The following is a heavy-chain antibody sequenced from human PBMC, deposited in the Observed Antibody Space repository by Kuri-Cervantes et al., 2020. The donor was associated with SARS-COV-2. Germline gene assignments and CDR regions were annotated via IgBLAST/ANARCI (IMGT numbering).Heavy chain of an antibody. J-gene: IGHJ4*02. CDR2: VRGKANNYAT. CDR1: GYTFTSYA. Sequence: KVSCKASGYTFTSYAMHWVRQASGKGLEWVGRVRGKANNYATAYAASVKGRFTISRDDSKNMAYLQMNSLKTEDTAVYYCTTLLDYWGQGALVTVSS. V-gene: IGHV3-73*01. CDR3: TTLLDY.